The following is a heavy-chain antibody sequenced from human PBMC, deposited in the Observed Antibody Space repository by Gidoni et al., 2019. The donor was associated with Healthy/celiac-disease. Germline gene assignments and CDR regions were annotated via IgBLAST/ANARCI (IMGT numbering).Heavy chain of an antibody. CDR3: AKAEGYCSSTSCPYYYYYGMDV. Sequence: EVQLVESGGGLVQPGGSLSLSCAASGFTFSSYALSWVRQAPGKGLEWVSAISGSGGSTNYADSVKGRFTISRDNSKNTLYLQMNSLKAEDTAVYYFAKAEGYCSSTSCPYYYYYGMDVWGQGTTVTVSS. V-gene: IGHV3-23*04. CDR2: ISGSGGST. CDR1: GFTFSSYA. J-gene: IGHJ6*02. D-gene: IGHD2-2*01.